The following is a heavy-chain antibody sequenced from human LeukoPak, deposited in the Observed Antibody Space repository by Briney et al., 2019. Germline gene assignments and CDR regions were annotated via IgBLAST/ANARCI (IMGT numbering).Heavy chain of an antibody. V-gene: IGHV4-39*07. Sequence: SQTLSLTCTVSGGSISSGSYYWGWIRQPPGKGLDWIGSIYHTGSTYYNPSLKSRVTISVDTSKNQFSLKLSSVTAADTALYYCARIGAEIWGQGTLVTVSS. CDR2: IYHTGST. D-gene: IGHD3-10*01. J-gene: IGHJ4*02. CDR3: ARIGAEI. CDR1: GGSISSGSYY.